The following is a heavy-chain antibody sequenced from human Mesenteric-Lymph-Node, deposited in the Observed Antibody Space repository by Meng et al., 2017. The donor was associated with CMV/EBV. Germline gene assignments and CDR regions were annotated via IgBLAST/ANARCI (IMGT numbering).Heavy chain of an antibody. J-gene: IGHJ6*02. D-gene: IGHD2-2*01. CDR1: RGSLNNYY. Sequence: GSLRLSCAVSRGSLNNYYWSWVRQSPDKGLEWIGSIYYSGSTKYSPSFKSRVTISVDTSNNQFSLELSSVIAADTAIYYCASLWFCSSTSCYYGMDVWGQGTTVTVSS. V-gene: IGHV4-59*01. CDR2: IYYSGST. CDR3: ASLWFCSSTSCYYGMDV.